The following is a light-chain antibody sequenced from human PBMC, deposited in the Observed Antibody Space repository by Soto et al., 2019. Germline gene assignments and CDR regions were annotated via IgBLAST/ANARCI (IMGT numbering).Light chain of an antibody. CDR2: RTF. CDR1: QSIASSY. V-gene: IGKV3-20*01. CDR3: QQYGSSPPWT. J-gene: IGKJ1*01. Sequence: EIVLTQSPGTLSLSPGERATLSCRASQSIASSYLAWYQQKPGQPPRLLLYRTFNRATGIPDRFSGSGSGTDFTLTIRRLEPEDFAVYYCQQYGSSPPWTFGQGTKVDIK.